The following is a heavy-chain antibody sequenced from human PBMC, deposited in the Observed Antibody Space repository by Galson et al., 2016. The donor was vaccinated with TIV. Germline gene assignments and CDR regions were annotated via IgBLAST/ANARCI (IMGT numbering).Heavy chain of an antibody. CDR3: ARGNHHYNNSGYAKFDY. V-gene: IGHV3-9*01. D-gene: IGHD3-22*01. Sequence: SLRLSCAVSGFKFDDYAMQWVRQFPGKGLEWVSIISWNSGYSGYADSVKGRFTVSRDNAKNSLFLQMNNLGAEDTAFYFCARGNHHYNNSGYAKFDYWGRGTLVTVSS. J-gene: IGHJ4*02. CDR1: GFKFDDYA. CDR2: ISWNSGYS.